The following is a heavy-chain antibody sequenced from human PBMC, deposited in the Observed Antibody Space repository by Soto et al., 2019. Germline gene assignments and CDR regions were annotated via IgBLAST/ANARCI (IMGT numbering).Heavy chain of an antibody. J-gene: IGHJ4*02. CDR3: AKDLGIAAAGNGFFDY. V-gene: IGHV3-30*18. CDR1: GFTFSSYG. Sequence: GGSLRLSCAASGFTFSSYGMHWVRQAPGNGLQWVAVISYDGSNKYYADSVKGRFTISRDNSKNTLYLQMNSLRAEDTAVYYCAKDLGIAAAGNGFFDYWGQGTLVTVSS. D-gene: IGHD6-13*01. CDR2: ISYDGSNK.